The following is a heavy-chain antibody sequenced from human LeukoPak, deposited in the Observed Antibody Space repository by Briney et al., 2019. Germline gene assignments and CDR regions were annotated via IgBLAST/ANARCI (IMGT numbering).Heavy chain of an antibody. V-gene: IGHV1-2*02. CDR3: ARDDSFQFDS. J-gene: IGHJ4*02. Sequence: ASVKVSCKASGYTFTANYMHWVRQAPGQGLEWMGWINPNTGATNYAQKFQGRVTMTRAASISTVYMDLTSLTSDDTAVYFCARDDSFQFDSWGQGALVTVSS. D-gene: IGHD5-18*01. CDR1: GYTFTANY. CDR2: INPNTGAT.